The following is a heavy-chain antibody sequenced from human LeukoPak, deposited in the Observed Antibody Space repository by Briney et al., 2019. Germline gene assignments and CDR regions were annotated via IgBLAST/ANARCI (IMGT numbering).Heavy chain of an antibody. V-gene: IGHV3-7*01. CDR3: ARGGGCSGDNCHATLYDY. D-gene: IGHD5-12*01. J-gene: IGHJ4*02. CDR2: IKQDGSEK. Sequence: PGGSLRLSCAASGFTFSSYWMSWVRQAPGKGLEWVANIKQDGSEKYYVDSVKGRFTISRDDAKNSLYLQLNSLRAEDTAVYYCARGGGCSGDNCHATLYDYWGQGTLVTVSS. CDR1: GFTFSSYW.